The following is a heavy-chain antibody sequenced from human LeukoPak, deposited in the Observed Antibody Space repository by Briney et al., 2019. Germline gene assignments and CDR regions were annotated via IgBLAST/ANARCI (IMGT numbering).Heavy chain of an antibody. CDR3: AKSLGMVRGVIGDNWFDP. CDR2: ISGSGGST. CDR1: GFTFSSYA. J-gene: IGHJ5*02. V-gene: IGHV3-23*01. Sequence: GGSLRPSCAASGFTFSSYAMSWVRQAPGKGLEWVSAISGSGGSTYYADSVKGRFTISRDNSKNTLYLQMNSLRAEDTAVYYCAKSLGMVRGVIGDNWFDPWGQGILVTVSS. D-gene: IGHD3-10*01.